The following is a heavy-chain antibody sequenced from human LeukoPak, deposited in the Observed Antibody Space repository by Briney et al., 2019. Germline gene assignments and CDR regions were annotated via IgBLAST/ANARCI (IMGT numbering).Heavy chain of an antibody. D-gene: IGHD2-2*01. Sequence: PGGSLRLSCAASGFIFDDYAMHWVRQAPGKVLEWVSGISWNSGDIAYANSVKGRFTISRDNAKNSLYLEMNSLRPEDMALYYCAKGCSSTSCRDYWGQGTLVTVSS. V-gene: IGHV3-9*03. CDR3: AKGCSSTSCRDY. CDR1: GFIFDDYA. CDR2: ISWNSGDI. J-gene: IGHJ4*02.